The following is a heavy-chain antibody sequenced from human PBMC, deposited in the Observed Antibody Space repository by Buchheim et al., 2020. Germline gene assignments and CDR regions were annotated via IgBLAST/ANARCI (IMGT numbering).Heavy chain of an antibody. D-gene: IGHD3-22*01. CDR1: GFTFSSYG. V-gene: IGHV3-30*18. CDR3: AKVGSYDSSGYYLAEYFQH. Sequence: VQLLESGGGVVQPGRSLRLSCAASGFTFSSYGMHWVRQAPGKGLEWVAVISYDGSNKYYVDSVKGRFTISRDNPKNTLYLQMNSLRAEDTAVYYCAKVGSYDSSGYYLAEYFQHWGQGTL. CDR2: ISYDGSNK. J-gene: IGHJ1*01.